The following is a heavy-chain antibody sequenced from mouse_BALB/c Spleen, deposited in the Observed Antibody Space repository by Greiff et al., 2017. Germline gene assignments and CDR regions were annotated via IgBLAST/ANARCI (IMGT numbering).Heavy chain of an antibody. J-gene: IGHJ3*01. V-gene: IGHV1-82*01. CDR2: IYPGDGDT. CDR1: GYAFSSSW. CDR3: ARGVYDGYYWFAY. Sequence: QVQLQQSGPELVKPGASVKISCKASGYAFSSSWMNWVKQRPGQGLEWIGRIYPGDGDTNYNGKFKGKATLTADKSSSTAYMQLSSLTSVDSAVYFCARGVYDGYYWFAYWGQGTLVTVSA. D-gene: IGHD2-3*01.